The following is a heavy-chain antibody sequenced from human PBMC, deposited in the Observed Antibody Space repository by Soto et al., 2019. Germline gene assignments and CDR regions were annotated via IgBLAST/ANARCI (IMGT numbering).Heavy chain of an antibody. V-gene: IGHV3-73*02. CDR1: GFTFSGSA. CDR2: IRSKANSYAT. D-gene: IGHD2-21*02. Sequence: EVQLVESGGGLVQPGGSLKLSCVASGFTFSGSAMHWVRQASGKGLEWVGRIRSKANSYATAYAASVKGRFTISRDDSKNTAYLQMDSLKTEDTAVYYCTRHALQYCGGDCYLLPYFDLWGRGTLVTVSS. J-gene: IGHJ2*01. CDR3: TRHALQYCGGDCYLLPYFDL.